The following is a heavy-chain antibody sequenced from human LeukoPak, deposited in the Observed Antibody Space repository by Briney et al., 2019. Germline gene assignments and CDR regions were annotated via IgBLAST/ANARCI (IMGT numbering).Heavy chain of an antibody. CDR2: MSPYGGNT. V-gene: IGHV1-8*02. D-gene: IGHD3/OR15-3a*01. CDR1: GYTFTGYY. J-gene: IGHJ4*02. Sequence: ASVKVSCKASGYTFTGYYINWVRQATGQGLEWMGWMSPYGGNTRYAQKFQARITMTRNTSASTAYMELSSLTSEDTAVYYCARGGSFGLKANLDSWGQGTLVTVSS. CDR3: ARGGSFGLKANLDS.